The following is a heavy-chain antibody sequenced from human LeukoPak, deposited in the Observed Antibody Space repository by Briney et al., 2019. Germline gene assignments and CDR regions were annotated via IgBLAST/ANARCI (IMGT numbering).Heavy chain of an antibody. V-gene: IGHV3-23*01. J-gene: IGHJ4*02. CDR1: GFPFSTYG. D-gene: IGHD3-10*01. Sequence: GRSLRLSCAASGFPFSTYGMSWVRQAPGKGLEWVSVIRDPGAKIYYADSVKGRFTVSRDNPKNTLYLEMNSLGVDDTAVYYCAKEAGSGAFDYWGQGTLVTVSS. CDR3: AKEAGSGAFDY. CDR2: IRDPGAKI.